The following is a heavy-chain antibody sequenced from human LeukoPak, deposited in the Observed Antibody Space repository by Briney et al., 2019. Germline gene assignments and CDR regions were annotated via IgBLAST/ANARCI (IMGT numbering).Heavy chain of an antibody. V-gene: IGHV4-59*01. D-gene: IGHD3-10*01. CDR1: GGSITNYY. CDR3: ARGQGFGELYYFDY. Sequence: PSETLSLTCTVSGGSITNYYWSWIRQPPGKGLEWIGFSYYNGNTNYNPSLKSRVTISVDMSKNQFSLSLRSVTAADTAVYYCARGQGFGELYYFDYWGQGTLVTVSS. J-gene: IGHJ4*02. CDR2: SYYNGNT.